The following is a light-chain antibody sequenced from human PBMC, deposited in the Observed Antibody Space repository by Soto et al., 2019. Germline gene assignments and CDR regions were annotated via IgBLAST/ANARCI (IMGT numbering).Light chain of an antibody. J-gene: IGKJ5*01. CDR3: QQYNTWPPIT. Sequence: EVVITQSPATLSVSPGERVTLSCRASQSVRSNLAWYQQKPGQAPRLLIYGASTRATGLPARFSGSGSGTDFTLTISSLQSEDFAVYYCQQYNTWPPITFGQGTRLEI. CDR1: QSVRSN. CDR2: GAS. V-gene: IGKV3-15*01.